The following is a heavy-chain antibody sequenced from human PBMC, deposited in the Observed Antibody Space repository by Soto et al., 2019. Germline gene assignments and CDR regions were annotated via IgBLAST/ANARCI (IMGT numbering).Heavy chain of an antibody. D-gene: IGHD3-22*01. J-gene: IGHJ4*02. Sequence: EVQLVASGGGLVQPGRSLRLSCVVSGFDFDDYAMNWVRQAPGKGLEWVAGISWNGAYTGYADSVKGRFIISRDNAKNSLYLQMSSLRPEDTALYYCTRDIFRTITTVDFWGQGTLVTVSS. V-gene: IGHV3-9*01. CDR1: GFDFDDYA. CDR3: TRDIFRTITTVDF. CDR2: ISWNGAYT.